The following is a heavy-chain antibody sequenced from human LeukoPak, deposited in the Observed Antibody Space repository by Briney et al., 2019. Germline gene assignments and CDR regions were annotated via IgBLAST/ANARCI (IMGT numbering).Heavy chain of an antibody. CDR3: AKVYRLGELSLFRHLDY. CDR1: GFTFSIYA. J-gene: IGHJ4*02. Sequence: GGSLRLSCAASGFTFSIYAMSWVRQAPGKGLEWVSGISDSGGSTYYADSVKGRFTISRDNSKNSLYLQMNSLRTEDSALYYCAKVYRLGELSLFRHLDYWGQGTLVTVSS. V-gene: IGHV3-43*02. D-gene: IGHD3-16*02. CDR2: ISDSGGST.